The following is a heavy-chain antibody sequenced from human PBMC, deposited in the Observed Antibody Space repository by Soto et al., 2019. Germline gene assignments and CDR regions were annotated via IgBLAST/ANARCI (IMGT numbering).Heavy chain of an antibody. CDR1: GFTFSSHV. Sequence: EVQLLESGGGLVQPGGSLRLSCAASGFTFSSHVMSWVRQAPGTGLEWVSGISTGGGSTDYADSVKGRFTISRDNSKNTLHLQMKSLRAEDTAVYYCARSREIIASAGSFDYWGQGTLVTVSS. V-gene: IGHV3-23*01. J-gene: IGHJ4*02. CDR2: ISTGGGST. D-gene: IGHD6-25*01. CDR3: ARSREIIASAGSFDY.